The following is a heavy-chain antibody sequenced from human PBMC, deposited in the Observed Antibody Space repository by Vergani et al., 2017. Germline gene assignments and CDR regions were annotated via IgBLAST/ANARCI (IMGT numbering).Heavy chain of an antibody. Sequence: VQLVESGGGLVQPGGSLRLSCAASGFTFSSYAMSWVRQAPGKGLEWVSAISGSGGSTYYADSVKGRFTISRDNSKNTLYLQMNSLRAEDTAVYYCAKDRNDFWSGLGGQDAFDIWGQGTMVTVSS. D-gene: IGHD3-3*01. V-gene: IGHV3-23*04. CDR2: ISGSGGST. CDR3: AKDRNDFWSGLGGQDAFDI. CDR1: GFTFSSYA. J-gene: IGHJ3*02.